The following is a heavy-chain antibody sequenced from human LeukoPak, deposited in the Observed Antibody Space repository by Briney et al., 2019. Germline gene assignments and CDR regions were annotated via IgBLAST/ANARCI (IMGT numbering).Heavy chain of an antibody. D-gene: IGHD5-12*01. J-gene: IGHJ4*02. Sequence: GGSLRLSCAASGFTFSSYGMHWVRQAPGKGLEWVAVIWYDGSNKYYADSVKGRFTISRDNSKNTLYLQMNSLRAEDTAVYYCARDRAVATLLDYWGQGTLVTVSS. CDR3: ARDRAVATLLDY. V-gene: IGHV3-33*01. CDR2: IWYDGSNK. CDR1: GFTFSSYG.